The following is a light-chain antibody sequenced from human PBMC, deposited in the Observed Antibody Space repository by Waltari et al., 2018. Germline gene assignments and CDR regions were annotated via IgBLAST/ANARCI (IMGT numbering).Light chain of an antibody. V-gene: IGKV3-20*01. CDR1: QSVRSDF. CDR2: GAS. J-gene: IGKJ1*01. Sequence: EIVLTQSPGTLSLSPGERATLSCRASQSVRSDFLAWYQQKPGQAPRLLIFGASFRASDIPDRFSGSGSGTEFTLTISRLEPEDLAVYYCQQYGSPHWTFGQGTKVDIK. CDR3: QQYGSPHWT.